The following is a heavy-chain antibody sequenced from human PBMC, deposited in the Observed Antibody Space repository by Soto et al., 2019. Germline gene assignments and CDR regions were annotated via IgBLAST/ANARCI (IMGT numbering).Heavy chain of an antibody. CDR1: GFTFSNAW. J-gene: IGHJ4*02. Sequence: LRLSCAASGFTFSNAWMSWVRQAPGKGLEWVGRIKSKTDGGTTDYAAPVKGRFTISRDDSKNTLYLQMNSLKTEDTAVYYCTTDPGQLPATAPSFDYWGQGTLVTVSS. V-gene: IGHV3-15*01. D-gene: IGHD2-2*01. CDR3: TTDPGQLPATAPSFDY. CDR2: IKSKTDGGTT.